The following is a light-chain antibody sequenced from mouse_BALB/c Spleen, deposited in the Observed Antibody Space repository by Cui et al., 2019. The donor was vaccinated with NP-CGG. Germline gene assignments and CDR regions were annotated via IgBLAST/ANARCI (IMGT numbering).Light chain of an antibody. Sequence: QPVVTQEAAPTTSPGETVTLTCRSSTGAVTTSNYANWVQEKPDHLFTGLIGGTNNRAPGVPARFSGSLIGDKAALTITGAQTEDGAIYFCALWYSNHWVFGGGTKLTVL. CDR3: ALWYSNHWV. CDR1: TGAVTTSNY. J-gene: IGLJ1*01. V-gene: IGLV1*01. CDR2: GTN.